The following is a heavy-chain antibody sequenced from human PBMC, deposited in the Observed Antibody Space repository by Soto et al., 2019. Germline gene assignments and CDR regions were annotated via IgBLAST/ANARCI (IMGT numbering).Heavy chain of an antibody. V-gene: IGHV3-23*01. Sequence: PGGSLRLSCAASGFTFSSYAMSWVRQAPGKGLEWVSAISGSGCSTYYADSVKGRFTISRDNSKNTLYLQMNSLRAEDTAVYYCAKGRYSYGYITYYYYGMDVWGQGTTVTVSS. J-gene: IGHJ6*02. CDR3: AKGRYSYGYITYYYYGMDV. CDR2: ISGSGCST. D-gene: IGHD5-18*01. CDR1: GFTFSSYA.